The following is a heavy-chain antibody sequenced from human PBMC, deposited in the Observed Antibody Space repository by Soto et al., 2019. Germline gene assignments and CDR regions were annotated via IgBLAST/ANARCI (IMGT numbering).Heavy chain of an antibody. CDR2: IYHSGRT. V-gene: IGHV4-4*02. D-gene: IGHD4-17*01. CDR1: SGSISSSNW. J-gene: IGHJ4*02. CDR3: AKDGYGDYRDH. Sequence: QVQLQESCPGLVKPSGTLSLTCAVSSGSISSSNWWSWFRQPPGKGLEWIVEIYHSGRTNHKPSPKSSVTISVDKSKNQFSLKLSSVTAAETAVYYCAKDGYGDYRDHWGKGTLVTVSS.